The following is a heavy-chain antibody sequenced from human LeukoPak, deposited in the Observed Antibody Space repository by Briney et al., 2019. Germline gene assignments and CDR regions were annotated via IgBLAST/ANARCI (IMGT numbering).Heavy chain of an antibody. CDR3: ARLRGYSYEEYN. Sequence: SETLSLTCAVSGGSISSGGYSWSWIRQPPGKGLEWIGYIYHSGSTYYNPSLKSRVTISVDRSKNQFSLKLSSVTAADTAVYYCARLRGYSYEEYNWGQGTLVTVSS. D-gene: IGHD5-18*01. V-gene: IGHV4-30-2*01. CDR2: IYHSGST. J-gene: IGHJ4*02. CDR1: GGSISSGGYS.